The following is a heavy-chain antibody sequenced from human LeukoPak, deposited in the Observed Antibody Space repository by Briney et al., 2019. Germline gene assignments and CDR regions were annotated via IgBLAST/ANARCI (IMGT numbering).Heavy chain of an antibody. CDR3: ARSYGLLAFDY. V-gene: IGHV4-61*08. CDR2: IYYSGST. D-gene: IGHD2-8*02. CDR1: GGSISSGGYS. J-gene: IGHJ4*02. Sequence: SQTLSLTCAVSGGSISSGGYSWSWIRQPPGTGLEWIGYIYYSGSTNYNPSLKSRVTISVDTSKNQFSLKLSSVTAADTAVYYCARSYGLLAFDYWGQGTLVTVSS.